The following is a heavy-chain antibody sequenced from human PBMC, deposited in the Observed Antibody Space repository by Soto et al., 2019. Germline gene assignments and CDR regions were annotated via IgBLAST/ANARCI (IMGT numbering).Heavy chain of an antibody. Sequence: GGSLRLSCAASGFTFSSYAMSWVRQTPGKGLEWVSAISGSGGSTYYADSVKGRFTISRGNSKNTLYLQMNSLRAEDTAVYYCAKSGNYYDSSGYQYYFDYWGQGTLVTVSS. V-gene: IGHV3-23*01. D-gene: IGHD3-22*01. CDR1: GFTFSSYA. J-gene: IGHJ4*02. CDR2: ISGSGGST. CDR3: AKSGNYYDSSGYQYYFDY.